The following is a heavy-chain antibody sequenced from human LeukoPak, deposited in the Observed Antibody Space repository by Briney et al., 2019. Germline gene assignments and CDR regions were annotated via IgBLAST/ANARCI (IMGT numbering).Heavy chain of an antibody. CDR1: GFTVSSFE. D-gene: IGHD1/OR15-1a*01. V-gene: IGHV3-48*03. CDR3: ARCISTTLRGNWFDP. CDR2: ISSSGNTI. Sequence: PGGSLRLSCAASGFTVSSFELNWVRQAPGKGLEWVSYISSSGNTIYYADSVKGRFTISRDNAKNSLYLQMNSLRAEDTALYYCARCISTTLRGNWFDPWGQGTLVTVSS. J-gene: IGHJ5*02.